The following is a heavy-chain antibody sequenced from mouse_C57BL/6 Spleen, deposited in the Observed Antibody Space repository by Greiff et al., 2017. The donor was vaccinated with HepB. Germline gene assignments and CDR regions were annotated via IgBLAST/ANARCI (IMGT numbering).Heavy chain of an antibody. CDR1: GYTFTSYW. CDR3: ARSRREAMDD. V-gene: IGHV1-52*01. CDR2: IDPSDSET. Sequence: QVQLQQPGAELVRPGSSVKLSCKASGYTFTSYWMHWVKQRPIQGLEWIGNIDPSDSETHYNQKFKDKATLTVDKSSSTAYMQLISLTSEDSAVYYCARSRREAMDDWGQGTSVTGSS. J-gene: IGHJ4*01.